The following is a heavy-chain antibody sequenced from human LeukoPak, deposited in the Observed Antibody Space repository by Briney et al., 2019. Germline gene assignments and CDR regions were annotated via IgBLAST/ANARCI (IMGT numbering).Heavy chain of an antibody. D-gene: IGHD2-2*01. V-gene: IGHV4-34*01. J-gene: IGHJ6*02. CDR3: ARGLVYCSSTSCLWWRPYGMDV. CDR1: VGSPSGYY. CDR2: INHSGST. Sequence: PSETLSLTFAFYVGSPSGYYWSWIRPPPWKGGEWVGEINHSGSTNYKPPLKSRVTISVDTSKNQFSLQMSSVTAADTAVYSCARGLVYCSSTSCLWWRPYGMDVWGQGTTVTVSS.